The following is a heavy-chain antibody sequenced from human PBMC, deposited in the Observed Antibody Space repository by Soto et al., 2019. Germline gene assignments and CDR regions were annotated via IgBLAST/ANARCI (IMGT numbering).Heavy chain of an antibody. Sequence: GGSLRLSCAASGFAFSSYWMSWVRQAPGKGLEWVANIKQDGSEKYYVDSVKGRFTISRDNAKNSLYLQMNSLRAEDTAVYYCARDLTLLGSNWFDPWGQGTLVTVSS. V-gene: IGHV3-7*03. CDR2: IKQDGSEK. CDR3: ARDLTLLGSNWFDP. D-gene: IGHD2-21*01. CDR1: GFAFSSYW. J-gene: IGHJ5*02.